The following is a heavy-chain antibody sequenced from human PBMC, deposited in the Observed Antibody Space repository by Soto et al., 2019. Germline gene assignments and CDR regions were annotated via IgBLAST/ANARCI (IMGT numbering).Heavy chain of an antibody. V-gene: IGHV3-23*01. D-gene: IGHD3-10*01. CDR3: AKGRGGSGSLTPRVDF. CDR2: ISGGGDTT. J-gene: IGHJ4*02. CDR1: GFTFNNYA. Sequence: EVQLLESGGGLVQPGGSLRLSCAASGFTFNNYAMTWVRQAPGKGLKWVSAISGGGDTTSYADSVKGRFTVSRDGSKNTRYLQMSSLRAEDTALYYCAKGRGGSGSLTPRVDFWGQGTLVTVSS.